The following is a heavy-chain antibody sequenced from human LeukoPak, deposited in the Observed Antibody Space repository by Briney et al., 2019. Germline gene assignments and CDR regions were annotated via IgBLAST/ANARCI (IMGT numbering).Heavy chain of an antibody. D-gene: IGHD3-10*01. CDR1: GITFSSYA. CDR2: VTGSGTST. Sequence: GGSLRLSCAASGITFSSYALTWVRQAPGEGLEWVSTVTGSGTSTYYADSVEGRFTISRDNSKNTLYLQMNGLRAEDTAVYYCAKLYGSSQAGKDYWGQGTLVTVSS. CDR3: AKLYGSSQAGKDY. V-gene: IGHV3-23*01. J-gene: IGHJ4*02.